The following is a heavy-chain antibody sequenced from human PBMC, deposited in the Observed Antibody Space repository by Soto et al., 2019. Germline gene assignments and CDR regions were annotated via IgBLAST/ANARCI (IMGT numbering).Heavy chain of an antibody. CDR1: GGSISSGGYY. CDR3: ARAGIVVVTAKGYFDY. D-gene: IGHD2-21*02. V-gene: IGHV4-31*01. J-gene: IGHJ4*02. CDR2: IYYSGST. Sequence: QVQLQESGPGLVKPSQTLSLTCTVSGGSISSGGYYWSWIRQHPGKGLEWIGYIYYSGSTYYNPSLNSQVTISVDTSKKQFSLQLSSVTDADTAVYYCARAGIVVVTAKGYFDYWGQGTLVTVSS.